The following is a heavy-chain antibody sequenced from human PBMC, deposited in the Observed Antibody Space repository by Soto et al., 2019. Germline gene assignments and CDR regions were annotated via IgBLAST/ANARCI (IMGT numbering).Heavy chain of an antibody. CDR3: AHAFNIVVVPAAKTRSYYMDV. J-gene: IGHJ6*03. CDR2: IYWDDDK. CDR1: GFSLSTSGVG. D-gene: IGHD2-2*01. V-gene: IGHV2-5*02. Sequence: QITLKESGPTLVKPTQTLTLTCTFSGFSLSTSGVGVGWIRQPPGKALEWLALIYWDDDKRYSPSLKSRLTITKDTSKNQVVLTMTNMDPVDTATYYCAHAFNIVVVPAAKTRSYYMDVWGKGTTVTVSS.